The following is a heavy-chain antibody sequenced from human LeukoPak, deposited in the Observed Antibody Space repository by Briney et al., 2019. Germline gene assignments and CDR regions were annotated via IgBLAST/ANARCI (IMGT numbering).Heavy chain of an antibody. V-gene: IGHV3-30*02. Sequence: QSGGSLGLSCAASGFTFSSYGMHWVRQAPGKGLEWVAFIRYDGSNKYYADSVKGRFTISRDNSKNTLYLQMNSLRAEDTAVYYCAKELGSSPTFDYWGQGTLVTVSS. CDR1: GFTFSSYG. J-gene: IGHJ4*02. CDR2: IRYDGSNK. CDR3: AKELGSSPTFDY. D-gene: IGHD7-27*01.